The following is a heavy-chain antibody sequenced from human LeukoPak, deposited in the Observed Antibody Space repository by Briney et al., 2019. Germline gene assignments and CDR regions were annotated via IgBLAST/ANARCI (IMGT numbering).Heavy chain of an antibody. CDR1: GASISSYY. J-gene: IGHJ6*03. CDR2: IYSTGST. V-gene: IGHV4-4*07. D-gene: IGHD5-18*01. CDR3: ARVATATASLYYYYMDV. Sequence: PSETLSLTCTVSGASISSYYWSWIRQPAGKGLEWIGRIYSTGSTNYNPSLKSRVTMSVDTSKNQFSLKLSSVTAADTAVYYCARVATATASLYYYYMDVWGKGTTVTVSS.